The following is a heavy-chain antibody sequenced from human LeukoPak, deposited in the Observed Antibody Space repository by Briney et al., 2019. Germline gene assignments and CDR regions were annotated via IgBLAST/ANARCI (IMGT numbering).Heavy chain of an antibody. V-gene: IGHV4-61*02. CDR3: ARTLGLPFIWSGYPYYFDY. Sequence: PSQTLSLICTVSGGSITSGSYYWSWIRQPAGKGVEWIGSIYTSGSTNYNPSLKSRVTISVDTSKNQFSLKLSSVTAADTAVYYCARTLGLPFIWSGYPYYFDYWGQGTLVTVSS. J-gene: IGHJ4*02. D-gene: IGHD3-3*01. CDR2: IYTSGST. CDR1: GGSITSGSYY.